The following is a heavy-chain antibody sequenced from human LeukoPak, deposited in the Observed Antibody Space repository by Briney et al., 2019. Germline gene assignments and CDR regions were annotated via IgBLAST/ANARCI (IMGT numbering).Heavy chain of an antibody. CDR2: IYPGDSDT. CDR3: ARQGSGYSPTYYYYMDV. D-gene: IGHD5-18*01. CDR1: GYSFTSYW. Sequence: GESLKISCKGSGYSFTSYWIGWVRQMPGKGLEWMGIIYPGDSDTRYSPSFQGQVTISADKSISTAYLQWSSLKASDTAMYYCARQGSGYSPTYYYYMDVWGKGTTVTISS. V-gene: IGHV5-51*01. J-gene: IGHJ6*03.